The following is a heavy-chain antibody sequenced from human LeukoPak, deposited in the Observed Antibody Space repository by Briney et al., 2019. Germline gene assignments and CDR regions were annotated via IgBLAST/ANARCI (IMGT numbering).Heavy chain of an antibody. D-gene: IGHD4-23*01. CDR3: ARKYGSNAGYFDY. J-gene: IGHJ4*02. CDR2: SYHSGTS. CDR1: GYSISTGYY. Sequence: PSETLSLTCAVSGYSISTGYYWGWVRQPPGKELEWIGNSYHSGTSYYTPSLKSRVSISVDTSKNQFSLKLRSVTAADTAVYYCARKYGSNAGYFDYWGQGALVTVSS. V-gene: IGHV4-38-2*01.